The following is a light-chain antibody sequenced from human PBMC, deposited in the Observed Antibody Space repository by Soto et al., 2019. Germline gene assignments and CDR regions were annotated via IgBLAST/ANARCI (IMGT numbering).Light chain of an antibody. Sequence: EIVLTQSPGSLSLSPGERATLSCRASQSVSSYLAWYQQKPGQAPRLLIYGASSRATGFPDRFSGSGSGTEFSLTISRLEPEDSALYYCQQYSSPPRTFGQGTKVEIK. V-gene: IGKV3-20*01. J-gene: IGKJ1*01. CDR1: QSVSSY. CDR3: QQYSSPPRT. CDR2: GAS.